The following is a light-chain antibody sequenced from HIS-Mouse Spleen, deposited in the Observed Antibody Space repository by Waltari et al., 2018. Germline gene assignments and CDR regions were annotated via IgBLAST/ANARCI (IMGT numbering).Light chain of an antibody. CDR3: QQYNNWPPLT. Sequence: EIVLTQSPATLSLSPGERATLSCRDSQSVSSYLAWYQQKPGQAPRLLIYDASNRATGIPARFSGSGSGTDFTLTISSLEPEDFAVYYCQQYNNWPPLTFGGGTKVEIK. CDR1: QSVSSY. V-gene: IGKV3-11*01. CDR2: DAS. J-gene: IGKJ4*01.